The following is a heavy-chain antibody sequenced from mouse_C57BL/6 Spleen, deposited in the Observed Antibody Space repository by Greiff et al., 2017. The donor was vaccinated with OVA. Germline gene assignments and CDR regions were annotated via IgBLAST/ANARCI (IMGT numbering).Heavy chain of an antibody. V-gene: IGHV1-81*01. CDR2: IYPRSGNT. D-gene: IGHD2-4*01. CDR1: GYTFTSYG. J-gene: IGHJ4*01. CDR3: ARLPHDYPYYYAMDY. Sequence: VQLQQSGAELARPGASVKLSCKASGYTFTSYGISWVKQRTGQGLEWIGEIYPRSGNTYYNEKFKGKATLTADKSSSTAYMELRSLTSEDSAVYFCARLPHDYPYYYAMDYRGQGTSVTVSS.